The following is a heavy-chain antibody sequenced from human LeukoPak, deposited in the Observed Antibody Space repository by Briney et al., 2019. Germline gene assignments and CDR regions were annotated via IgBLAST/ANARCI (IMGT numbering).Heavy chain of an antibody. D-gene: IGHD4-17*01. V-gene: IGHV4-34*11. Sequence: SETLSLTCAVYGGSFSGYYWSWIRQPPGKGLEWIGSIYYSGSTYYNPSLKSRVTISVDTSKNQFSLSLSSVTAADTAVYYCAREVNYGDYGDNAFDIWGQGTMVTVSS. CDR2: IYYSGST. J-gene: IGHJ3*02. CDR3: AREVNYGDYGDNAFDI. CDR1: GGSFSGYY.